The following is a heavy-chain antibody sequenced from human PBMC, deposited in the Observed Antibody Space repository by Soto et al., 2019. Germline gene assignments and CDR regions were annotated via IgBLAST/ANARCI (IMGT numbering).Heavy chain of an antibody. V-gene: IGHV3-30*18. J-gene: IGHJ3*02. CDR2: ISYDGSNK. Sequence: QVQLVESGGGVVQPGRSLRLSCAASGFTFSSYGMHWVRQAPGKGLEWVAVISYDGSNKYYADSVKGRFTISRDNSKNTLSLQMNSMRAEDTAVYYCAKVLPLYCSGGSCYPGGRLGAFDIWGQGTMVTVSS. CDR1: GFTFSSYG. D-gene: IGHD2-15*01. CDR3: AKVLPLYCSGGSCYPGGRLGAFDI.